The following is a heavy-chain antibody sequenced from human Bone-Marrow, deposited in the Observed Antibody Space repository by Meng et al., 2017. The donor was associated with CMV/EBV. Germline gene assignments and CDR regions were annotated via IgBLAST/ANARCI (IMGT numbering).Heavy chain of an antibody. CDR3: ARARAVAGNWDY. V-gene: IGHV4-59*01. J-gene: IGHJ4*02. CDR1: GDSINSYY. CDR2: IYFTGST. Sequence: SEPLSLTCTVSGDSINSYYWTWIRQPPGKGLEYIGYIYFTGSTNYNPSLKSRITMSVDTSKNQFSLKLRSVTAADTAVYYCARARAVAGNWDYWGQGTLVTVSS. D-gene: IGHD6-19*01.